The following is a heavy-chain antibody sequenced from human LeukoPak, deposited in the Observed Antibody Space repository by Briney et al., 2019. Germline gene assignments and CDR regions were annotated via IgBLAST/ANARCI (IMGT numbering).Heavy chain of an antibody. CDR1: GYTFTGYY. V-gene: IGHV1-2*02. D-gene: IGHD5-12*01. CDR3: AKGRASAGGYSGYDWGDWFDP. Sequence: GASVTVSCKASGYTFTGYYMHWVRQAPGQGLEWMGWINPNSGGTNYAQKFQGRVTMTRDTSISTAYMEVSSLTSEDTAVYYCAKGRASAGGYSGYDWGDWFDPWGQGTLVTVSS. J-gene: IGHJ5*02. CDR2: INPNSGGT.